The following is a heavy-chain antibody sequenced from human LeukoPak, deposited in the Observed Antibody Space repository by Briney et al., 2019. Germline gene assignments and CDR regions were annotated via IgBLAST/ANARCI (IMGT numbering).Heavy chain of an antibody. CDR3: VKDDSYYYDCSARDS. V-gene: IGHV3-64D*09. J-gene: IGHJ1*01. CDR2: ITSNGGTT. D-gene: IGHD3-22*01. CDR1: GFTFSNYI. Sequence: GGSLTLTRSASGFTFSNYIMHWARQAPGKGLEYISAITSNGGTTYYADSVKGRVTISGDNSKNTLYLQMSSLRPEDTAVYYCVKDDSYYYDCSARDSWGEGTLATVSS.